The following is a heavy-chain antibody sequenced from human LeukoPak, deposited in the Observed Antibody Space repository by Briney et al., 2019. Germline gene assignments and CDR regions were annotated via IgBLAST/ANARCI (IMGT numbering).Heavy chain of an antibody. CDR3: AKSLFTSAAGSGRASDI. CDR1: RFSFSTYP. J-gene: IGHJ3*02. CDR2: ISASGDVT. V-gene: IGHV3-23*01. D-gene: IGHD3-10*01. Sequence: GGSLRLSCAASRFSFSTYPMGWVRQAPGKGLEWVSGISASGDVTFHADSLRGRFTISRDNSKSTLYLQMDSLRAEDTAIYYCAKSLFTSAAGSGRASDIWGQGTMVTVSS.